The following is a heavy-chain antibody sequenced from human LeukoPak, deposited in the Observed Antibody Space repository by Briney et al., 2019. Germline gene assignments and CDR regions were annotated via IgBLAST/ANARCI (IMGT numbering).Heavy chain of an antibody. CDR3: AKDMGGPMAHYYYGSGSYSSLSFDI. D-gene: IGHD3-10*01. CDR1: GFTFSSYA. J-gene: IGHJ3*02. V-gene: IGHV3-23*01. Sequence: GGSLRLSCAASGFTFSSYAMSWVRQAPGKGLEWVSAISGSGGSTYYADSVKGRFTISRDNSKNTLYLQMNSLRAEDTAVYYCAKDMGGPMAHYYYGSGSYSSLSFDIWGQGTMVTVSS. CDR2: ISGSGGST.